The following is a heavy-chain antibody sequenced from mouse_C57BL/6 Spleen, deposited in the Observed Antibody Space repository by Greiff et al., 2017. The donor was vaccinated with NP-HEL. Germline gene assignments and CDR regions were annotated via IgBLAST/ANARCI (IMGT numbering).Heavy chain of an antibody. V-gene: IGHV1-69*01. J-gene: IGHJ2*01. CDR2: IDPSDGYT. CDR3: ARSPVFDY. Sequence: QVQLQQPGAELVMPGASVKLSCKASGYTFTSYWMHWVKQRPGQGLEWIGEIDPSDGYTNSNQKFKGKSTLTVDKSSSTAYMQLSSLTSEDSAVYYCARSPVFDYWGQGTTLTVSS. CDR1: GYTFTSYW.